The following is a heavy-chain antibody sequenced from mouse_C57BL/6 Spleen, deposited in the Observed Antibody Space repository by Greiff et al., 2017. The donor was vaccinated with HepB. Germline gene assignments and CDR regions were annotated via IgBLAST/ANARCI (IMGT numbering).Heavy chain of an antibody. CDR2: IRNKANNHAT. D-gene: IGHD2-5*01. J-gene: IGHJ1*03. Sequence: EVMLVESGGGLVQPGGSMKLSCAASGFTFSDAWMDWVRQSPEKGLEWVAEIRNKANNHATYYAESVKGRFTISRDDSKSSVYLQMNSLRAEDTGIYYCTRHSNYWYVDVWGTGTTVTVSS. CDR1: GFTFSDAW. V-gene: IGHV6-6*01. CDR3: TRHSNYWYVDV.